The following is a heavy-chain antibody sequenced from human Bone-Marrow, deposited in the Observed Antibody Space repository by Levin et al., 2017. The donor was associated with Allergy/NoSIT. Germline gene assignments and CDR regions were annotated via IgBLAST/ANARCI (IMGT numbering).Heavy chain of an antibody. J-gene: IGHJ3*02. CDR1: GGSVHSAISF. CDR2: IYYSGGT. V-gene: IGHV4-61*01. CDR3: ARGLGSSYDYVRGSPSGGFDI. D-gene: IGHD3-16*01. Sequence: SQTLSLTCTVSGGSVHSAISFWSWIRQPPGKGLEWIGYIYYSGGTNSKPSLKSRVTISLDTSKHQFSLKLTSVTPADTALYFCARGLGSSYDYVRGSPSGGFDIWGQGTMVTVSS.